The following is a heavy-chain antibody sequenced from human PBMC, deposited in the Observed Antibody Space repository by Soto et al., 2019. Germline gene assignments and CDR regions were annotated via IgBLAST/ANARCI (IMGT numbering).Heavy chain of an antibody. J-gene: IGHJ4*02. V-gene: IGHV1-3*04. Sequence: ASVRVSCKASGYTCTNCGIQWVRQAPGQRLEWMGWINTANANTRYSQKVQDRVTITRDASASTAYMELSSLNSEDTALYYCARDRYISRVYYFDYWGPGTLVTVSS. D-gene: IGHD3-16*02. CDR2: INTANANT. CDR1: GYTCTNCG. CDR3: ARDRYISRVYYFDY.